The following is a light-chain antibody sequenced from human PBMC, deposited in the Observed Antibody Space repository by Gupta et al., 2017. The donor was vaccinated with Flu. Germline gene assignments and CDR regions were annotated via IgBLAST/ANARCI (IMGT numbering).Light chain of an antibody. J-gene: IGKJ2*01. V-gene: IGKV1-33*01. CDR1: QDISDY. CDR3: HQYDNLLMSN. Sequence: DIQMTQSPSSLSASVGDRVTITCQASQDISDYLNWYQQKPGKAPKLLIYDASNWQTGVPSRFSGSGCGKDFSFTISSLQPEDIGTYYFHQYDNLLMSNFGQGTKLEIK. CDR2: DAS.